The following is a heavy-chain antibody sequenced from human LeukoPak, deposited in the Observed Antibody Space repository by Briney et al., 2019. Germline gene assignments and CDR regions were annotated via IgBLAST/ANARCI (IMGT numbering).Heavy chain of an antibody. J-gene: IGHJ5*02. Sequence: PGGSLRLSCAASGFIFSSYAMSWVRQAPGKGLEWVSVISGSGGSTHYADSVKGRLTISRDNSRNTLYLQMNSLRAEDTAVYYCALRGNSNWFAPWGQGTLVTVSS. CDR2: ISGSGGST. CDR3: ALRGNSNWFAP. CDR1: GFIFSSYA. V-gene: IGHV3-23*01. D-gene: IGHD4-23*01.